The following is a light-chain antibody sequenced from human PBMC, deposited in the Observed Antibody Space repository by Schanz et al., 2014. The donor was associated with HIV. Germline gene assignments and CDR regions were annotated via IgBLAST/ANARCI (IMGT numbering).Light chain of an antibody. Sequence: QSALTQPASVSGSPGQSITISCTGTSSDVGSYNLVSWYQQPPGKAPKLMIYEVSKRPSGVSNRFSGSKSGNTASLTISGLQAEDEADYYCSAWDDSLNGPVFGGGTKLTVL. CDR2: EVS. J-gene: IGLJ3*02. CDR1: SSDVGSYNL. V-gene: IGLV2-14*02. CDR3: SAWDDSLNGPV.